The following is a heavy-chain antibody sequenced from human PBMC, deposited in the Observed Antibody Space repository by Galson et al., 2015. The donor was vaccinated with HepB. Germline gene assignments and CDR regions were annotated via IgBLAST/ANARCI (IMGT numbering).Heavy chain of an antibody. Sequence: SVKVSCKASGGTFSNYVISWVRQAPGQGLEWMGGIIPMSGIANYAQKFQGRVTITADEFASTAYMDLSSLRSEDTAVYYCARILHCSSTTCYPFEDYWGQGTLVTVSS. V-gene: IGHV1-69*13. D-gene: IGHD2-2*01. CDR2: IIPMSGIA. CDR1: GGTFSNYV. J-gene: IGHJ4*02. CDR3: ARILHCSSTTCYPFEDY.